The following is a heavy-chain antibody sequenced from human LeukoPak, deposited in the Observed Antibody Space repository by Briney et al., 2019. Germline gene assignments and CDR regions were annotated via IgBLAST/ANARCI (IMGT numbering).Heavy chain of an antibody. CDR1: GYTFTSYG. CDR2: MNPNSGNT. Sequence: ASVKVSFKASGYTFTSYGNNWDRQATGQGLEWMGWMNPNSGNTGYAQKFQGRVTMTRDTSISTAYLELTTLRPDDTAVYYCATAPPPLCCGDSRYSSLYFHHWGPGTLVTVSS. D-gene: IGHD2-15*01. V-gene: IGHV1-8*02. CDR3: ATAPPPLCCGDSRYSSLYFHH. J-gene: IGHJ1*01.